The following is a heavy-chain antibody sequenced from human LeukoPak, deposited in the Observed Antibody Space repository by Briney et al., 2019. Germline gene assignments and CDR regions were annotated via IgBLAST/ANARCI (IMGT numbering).Heavy chain of an antibody. CDR2: ISGSGGST. V-gene: IGHV3-23*01. CDR3: AKMGGYYDFWSGYYVDY. CDR1: GFTFSSYA. J-gene: IGHJ4*02. Sequence: GGSLRLSCAASGFTFSSYAMSWVRQAPGKGLEWVSAISGSGGSTHYADSVKGRFIISRDNSKNTLYLQMNSLRAEDTAVYYCAKMGGYYDFWSGYYVDYWGQGTLVTVSS. D-gene: IGHD3-3*01.